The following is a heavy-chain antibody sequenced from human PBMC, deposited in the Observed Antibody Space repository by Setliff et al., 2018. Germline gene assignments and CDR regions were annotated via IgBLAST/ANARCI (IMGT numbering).Heavy chain of an antibody. CDR1: GFTFSSYW. J-gene: IGHJ4*02. D-gene: IGHD2-15*01. V-gene: IGHV3-7*01. CDR2: INRDGSEK. CDR3: ARDEVNCSGSKCYSGFDS. Sequence: GGSLRLSCAGSGFTFSSYWMTWVRQVPGRGLEWVANINRDGSEKYYVDSVKGRFTISRDNAKNSLYLQMNNLRAEDTAVYYCARDEVNCSGSKCYSGFDSWGQGTLVTVSS.